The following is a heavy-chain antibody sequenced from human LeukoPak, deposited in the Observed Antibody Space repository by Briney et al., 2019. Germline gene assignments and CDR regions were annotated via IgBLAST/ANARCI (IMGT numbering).Heavy chain of an antibody. CDR2: ISSSSSTI. Sequence: PGGSLRLSCAASGFTFSSSSMNWVSQAPGKGLEWVSYISSSSSTIYYADSVKRRFNISRDNAKNSLYLQMNSLRAEDTAVYYCARDEGRFLEWLSHFDYCGQGTLVTVSS. D-gene: IGHD3-3*01. CDR1: GFTFSSSS. CDR3: ARDEGRFLEWLSHFDY. J-gene: IGHJ4*02. V-gene: IGHV3-48*01.